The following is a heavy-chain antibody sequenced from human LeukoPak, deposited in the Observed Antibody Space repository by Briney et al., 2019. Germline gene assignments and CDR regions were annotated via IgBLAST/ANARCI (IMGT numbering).Heavy chain of an antibody. Sequence: SETLSLTCTVSGGSISSYYWSWIRQPPGKGLEWIGYIYYSGSTNYNPSLKSRVTISVDTSKNQFSLKLSSVTAADTAVYYCARDRYYYGSGTIDYWGQGTLVTVSS. CDR2: IYYSGST. CDR3: ARDRYYYGSGTIDY. D-gene: IGHD3-10*01. J-gene: IGHJ4*02. CDR1: GGSISSYY. V-gene: IGHV4-59*12.